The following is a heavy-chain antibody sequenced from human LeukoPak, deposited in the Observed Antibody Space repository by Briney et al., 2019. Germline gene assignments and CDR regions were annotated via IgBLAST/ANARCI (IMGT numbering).Heavy chain of an antibody. CDR3: AREPMTSYDSWFDP. J-gene: IGHJ5*02. V-gene: IGHV3-7*01. D-gene: IGHD3-22*01. CDR2: IKQDGSEK. Sequence: GGSLRLSCAASGFTFSSYWMSWVRQAPGKGLEWVANIKQDGSEKYYVDSVKGRFTISRDNAKNSLYLQMNSLRAEDTAVYYCAREPMTSYDSWFDPWGQGTLVTVSS. CDR1: GFTFSSYW.